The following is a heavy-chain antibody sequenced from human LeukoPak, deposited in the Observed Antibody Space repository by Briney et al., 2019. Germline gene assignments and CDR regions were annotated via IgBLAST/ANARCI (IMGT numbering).Heavy chain of an antibody. Sequence: PSETLSLTCTVSGGSISSYYWSWIRQPPGKGLEWIGYIYNSGSTNYNPSLKSRVTISVDTSKNQFSLKLSSVTAADTAVYYCARGGSGYDSFYYYGMDVWGQGTTVTVSS. CDR1: GGSISSYY. CDR2: IYNSGST. V-gene: IGHV4-59*01. CDR3: ARGGSGYDSFYYYGMDV. D-gene: IGHD5-12*01. J-gene: IGHJ6*02.